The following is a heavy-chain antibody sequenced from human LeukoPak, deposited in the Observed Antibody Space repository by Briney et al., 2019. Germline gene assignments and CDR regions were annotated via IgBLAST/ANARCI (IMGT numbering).Heavy chain of an antibody. CDR1: GGSISSYY. V-gene: IGHV4-4*07. CDR3: ARDLPYCFDY. CDR2: IYTSGST. Sequence: SETLSLTCTVSGGSISSYYWSWIRQPAGEGLEWIARIYTSGSTNYKPSLMSRVTMSVDMSKNQFSLKLRSVTGADTAVYYCARDLPYCFDYWGQGTLVTVSS. J-gene: IGHJ4*02.